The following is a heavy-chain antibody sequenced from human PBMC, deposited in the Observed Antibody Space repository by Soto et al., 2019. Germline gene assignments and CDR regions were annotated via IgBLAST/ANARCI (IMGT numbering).Heavy chain of an antibody. CDR3: AREDTGSGALDY. J-gene: IGHJ4*02. V-gene: IGHV3-23*01. Sequence: EVQLLESGGGVVQPGGSLRLSCVASGFSFRDFAMNWVRQAPGKGLEWVVGISDSGATTYYADSVRGRFTISRDNSRNKVFLQLNYLRAEDTASYYCAREDTGSGALDYWGQGTLVTVSS. D-gene: IGHD6-19*01. CDR2: ISDSGATT. CDR1: GFSFRDFA.